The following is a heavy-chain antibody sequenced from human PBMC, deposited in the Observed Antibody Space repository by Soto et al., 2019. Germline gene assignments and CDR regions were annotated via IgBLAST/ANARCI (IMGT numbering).Heavy chain of an antibody. CDR3: ARGINGHYGKDV. CDR2: IHCDGSTT. J-gene: IGHJ6*02. D-gene: IGHD3-10*01. CDR1: GFTLSDYW. V-gene: IGHV3-74*01. Sequence: EVRLVESGGGLVQPGGSLRLSCGASGFTLSDYWMHWVRQDPGKGLVWVSRIHCDGSTTNYADSVKGRFTISRDDAKNTLYLQMSGLRAEDTAVYYCARGINGHYGKDVWGQGTTVTVS.